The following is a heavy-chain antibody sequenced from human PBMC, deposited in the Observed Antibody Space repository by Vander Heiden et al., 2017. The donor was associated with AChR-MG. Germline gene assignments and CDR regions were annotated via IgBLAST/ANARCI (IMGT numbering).Heavy chain of an antibody. CDR3: ARDTVIKTDS. CDR1: GYSFPGHN. J-gene: IGHJ4*02. V-gene: IGHV1-2*06. Sequence: QVQLVQPGAEVKQPGASVKVSCQASGYSFPGHNIYWVPQAPGQGLEWMGRINPNSGGTIYAQKFQGRVTMTRDTSISTAYLELTRLTSDDTAVYFCARDTVIKTDSWGQGTLVTVSS. CDR2: INPNSGGT. D-gene: IGHD3-10*01.